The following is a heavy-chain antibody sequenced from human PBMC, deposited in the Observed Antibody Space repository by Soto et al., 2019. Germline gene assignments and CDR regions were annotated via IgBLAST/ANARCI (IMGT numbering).Heavy chain of an antibody. CDR1: GFNFSSYS. CDR2: ISSSSSTI. Sequence: EVQLVEYGGRLVQPGGSLRLSYAASGFNFSSYSMNWVCQAPVNGLEWVSYISSSSSTIYYADSVKGRFTISRDNAKNSLYLQMNSLRTEDKALYYCARVGHYDFWSGETRNAFDLWGQGTMVTVSS. J-gene: IGHJ3*01. D-gene: IGHD3-3*01. V-gene: IGHV3-48*04. CDR3: ARVGHYDFWSGETRNAFDL.